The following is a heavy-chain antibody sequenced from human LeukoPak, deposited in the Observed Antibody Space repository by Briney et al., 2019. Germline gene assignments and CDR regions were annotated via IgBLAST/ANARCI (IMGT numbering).Heavy chain of an antibody. CDR1: GDSISGYY. V-gene: IGHV4-59*12. J-gene: IGHJ5*02. D-gene: IGHD6-13*01. CDR2: MYFSGST. CDR3: ARRGSSWYFSWFDP. Sequence: SETLSLTCTVSGDSISGYYWSWIRQPPGKGLEWIGHMYFSGSTDYNPSLDSRVTISVDTSKNQFSLKLSSVTAADTAVYYCARRGSSWYFSWFDPWGQGTLVTVSS.